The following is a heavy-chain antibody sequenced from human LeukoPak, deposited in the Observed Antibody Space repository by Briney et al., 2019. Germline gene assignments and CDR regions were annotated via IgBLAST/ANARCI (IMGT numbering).Heavy chain of an antibody. V-gene: IGHV4-31*03. J-gene: IGHJ6*04. D-gene: IGHD2-15*01. CDR2: IYHSGST. CDR3: ARVVVVAATDYGMDD. Sequence: TSQTLSLTCTVSGGSISRGGYYWSWIRQHTGTGLEWIGYIYHSGSTYYNPSLKSRVTISVDTSKNQFSLKLSSVTAADTAVYYCARVVVVAATDYGMDDWGKGTTVTVSS. CDR1: GGSISRGGYY.